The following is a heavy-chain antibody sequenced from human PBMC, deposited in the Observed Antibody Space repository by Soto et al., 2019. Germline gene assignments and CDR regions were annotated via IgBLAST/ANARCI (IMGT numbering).Heavy chain of an antibody. CDR2: IIPIFGTA. D-gene: IGHD7-27*01. V-gene: IGHV1-69*13. J-gene: IGHJ1*01. CDR3: ARDAGPRPGAIQH. Sequence: SVKVSCKASGGTFSSYAISWVRQAPGQGLEWMGGIIPIFGTANYAQKFQGRVTITADESTSTAYMELSSLRSEDTAVYYCARDAGPRPGAIQHWGQGTLVTVSS. CDR1: GGTFSSYA.